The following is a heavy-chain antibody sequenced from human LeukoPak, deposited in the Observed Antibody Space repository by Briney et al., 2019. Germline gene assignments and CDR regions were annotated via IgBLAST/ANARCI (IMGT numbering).Heavy chain of an antibody. J-gene: IGHJ4*02. D-gene: IGHD4-11*01. Sequence: SETLSLTCTVSGGSISSSSYFRGWIRQPPGKGLEWLGSIYYSGSTSYNTPLKGRVTISVDTSKNQFSLQLSSVTAADTAVYCCARLPLNYAIDYWGPGTLVTVSS. V-gene: IGHV4-39*01. CDR2: IYYSGST. CDR1: GGSISSSSYF. CDR3: ARLPLNYAIDY.